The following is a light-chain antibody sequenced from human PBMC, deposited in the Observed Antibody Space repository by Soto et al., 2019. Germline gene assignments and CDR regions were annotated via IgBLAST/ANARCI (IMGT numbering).Light chain of an antibody. CDR1: QTIYSN. Sequence: IQMTQSPATLSVSPGERATLSCRASQTIYSNVAWYQQRPGQAPRLLIYRASARATGIPARFSGSGSGTDFTLTISSLQPEDCATYYCQQLNSYPRLSFGGGTKVDIK. CDR3: QQLNSYPRLS. J-gene: IGKJ4*01. V-gene: IGKV3-15*01. CDR2: RAS.